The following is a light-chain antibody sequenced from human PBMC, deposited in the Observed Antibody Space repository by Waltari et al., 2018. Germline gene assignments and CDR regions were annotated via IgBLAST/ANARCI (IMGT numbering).Light chain of an antibody. CDR3: SSYTSSSAPRYV. J-gene: IGLJ1*01. CDR2: DVS. CDR1: SSDVGGSNH. V-gene: IGLV2-14*03. Sequence: QSALTQPASVSGSPGLSIPIACTGTSSDVGGSNHVSWLQQHPGKAPKLRIYDVSNRPSGVSNRFSGARSGNTDSLTISGLQAEDEADYYCSSYTSSSAPRYVFGTGTKVTVL.